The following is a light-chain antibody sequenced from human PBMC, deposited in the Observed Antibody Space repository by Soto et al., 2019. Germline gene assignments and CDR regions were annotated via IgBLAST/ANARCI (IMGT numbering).Light chain of an antibody. V-gene: IGKV2-28*01. CDR2: LGS. CDR1: QSLLHSNGYNY. CDR3: MQALQTKK. Sequence: DIVITQSPLSLPVTPGDSASVSCRSSQSLLHSNGYNYLDWYLQKPGQSPHLLIYLGSNRASGVPDRFSGSGSGTDFTLKISRVEAEDVGVYYCMQALQTKKFGQGTKVDIK. J-gene: IGKJ1*01.